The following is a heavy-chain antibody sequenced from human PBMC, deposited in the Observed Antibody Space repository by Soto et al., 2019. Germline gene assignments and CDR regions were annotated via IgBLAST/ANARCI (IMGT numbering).Heavy chain of an antibody. D-gene: IGHD3-22*01. J-gene: IGHJ5*02. Sequence: QVQLVQSGAEVKKAGASVKVSCKASGYTFYRYGITWVRQAPGQGLEWMGWINPSNDNTNDAQKFRGRVTMTTDAATSTAHMELRRLKSDDTVVYYCARDTQQDSNGYYLEWFDPWGQGTLVTVSP. CDR3: ARDTQQDSNGYYLEWFDP. CDR1: GYTFYRYG. CDR2: INPSNDNT. V-gene: IGHV1-18*01.